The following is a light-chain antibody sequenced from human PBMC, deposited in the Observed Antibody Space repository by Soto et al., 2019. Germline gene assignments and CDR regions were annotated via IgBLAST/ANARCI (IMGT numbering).Light chain of an antibody. J-gene: IGKJ4*02. CDR3: QQRSDWPALT. V-gene: IGKV3-11*01. Sequence: EVVLTQSPATLSLSPGERATLSCRASQTVGGHFAWYQQKPGQAPRLLISETSNRATGIPGRFSGSGSGTDVTLTISSLEPEDFAVYYCQQRSDWPALTFGGGTRVEI. CDR1: QTVGGH. CDR2: ETS.